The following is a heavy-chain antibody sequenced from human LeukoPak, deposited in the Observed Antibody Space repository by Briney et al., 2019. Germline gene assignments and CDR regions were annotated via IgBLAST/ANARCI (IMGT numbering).Heavy chain of an antibody. CDR2: ITSGFTP. D-gene: IGHD1-26*01. J-gene: IGHJ4*02. CDR3: AKDYSDSRVGDVFLEY. CDR1: GLTFSNYA. V-gene: IGHV3-23*01. Sequence: GGSLRLSCAASGLTFSNYAMSWFRQAPGKGLEWVSGITSGFTPLYADSVKGRFTISRDNSKTTFHLQMNSLRAEDTPVYYCAKDYSDSRVGDVFLEYWGQGTLVTVSS.